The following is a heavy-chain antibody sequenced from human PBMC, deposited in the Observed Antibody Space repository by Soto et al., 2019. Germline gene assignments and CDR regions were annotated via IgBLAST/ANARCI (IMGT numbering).Heavy chain of an antibody. D-gene: IGHD3-16*01. Sequence: SEALSLTCTVSGGSISSYYWSWIRQPPGKGLEWIGYIYYSGSTNYNPSLKSRVTISVDTSKNQFSLKLSSVTAADTAVYYCARRWGDYFDYWGQGTLVTVSS. CDR3: ARRWGDYFDY. CDR1: GGSISSYY. J-gene: IGHJ4*02. V-gene: IGHV4-59*01. CDR2: IYYSGST.